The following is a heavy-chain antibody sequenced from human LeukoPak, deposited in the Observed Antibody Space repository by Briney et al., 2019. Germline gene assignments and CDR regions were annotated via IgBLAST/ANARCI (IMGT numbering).Heavy chain of an antibody. CDR2: IYTSGST. CDR1: GGSISSYY. J-gene: IGHJ4*02. V-gene: IGHV4-4*07. D-gene: IGHD3-10*01. CDR3: ARDQYYYGSGSHNFDY. Sequence: KPSETLSLTCTVSGGSISSYYWSWIRQPAGKGLEWIGRIYTSGSTNYNPSLKSRVTMSVDTSKNQFSLKLSSVTAADTAVYYCARDQYYYGSGSHNFDYWGQGTLVTVSS.